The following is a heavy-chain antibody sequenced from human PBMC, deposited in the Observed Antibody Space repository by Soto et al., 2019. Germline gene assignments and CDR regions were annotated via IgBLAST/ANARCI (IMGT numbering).Heavy chain of an antibody. CDR1: GGSISSSRYY. J-gene: IGHJ4*02. D-gene: IGHD1-26*01. CDR3: ARRWGPTFDF. Sequence: SETLSLTCTVSGGSISSSRYYWGWIRQPPGKGLEWIGSIYYSGSTYYNPSLKSRVTISVDTSKNQFSLKLSSVTAADTAVYYCARRWGPTFDFWGQGTLVT. V-gene: IGHV4-39*07. CDR2: IYYSGST.